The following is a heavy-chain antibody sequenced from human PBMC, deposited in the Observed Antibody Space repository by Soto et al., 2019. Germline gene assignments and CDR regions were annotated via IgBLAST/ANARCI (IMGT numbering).Heavy chain of an antibody. CDR1: GFTFGDYA. CDR2: IRSNPYGGTT. Sequence: QPGGSLRLSCSASGFTFGDYAMSWVRQAPGKGLEWVGFIRSNPYGGTTEYAASVKGRFTISRDDSKSIAYLQMNSLKTEDTAVYFCTRDLRGGLDCTSTSCYPDYWGQGTLVTVSS. J-gene: IGHJ4*02. D-gene: IGHD2-2*01. V-gene: IGHV3-49*04. CDR3: TRDLRGGLDCTSTSCYPDY.